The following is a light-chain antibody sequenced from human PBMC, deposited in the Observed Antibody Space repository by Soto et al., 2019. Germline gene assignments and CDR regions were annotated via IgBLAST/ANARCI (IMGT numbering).Light chain of an antibody. CDR1: QDISNF. J-gene: IGKJ4*01. Sequence: DIQMTQSPSSLSASVGDRVTITCQASQDISNFLNWYHQTPGKAPRLLIYAVSNLQPGVVSRFSGSGSGTDFTFTINSLQPEDIGTFYCQQYDKQPVTFGGGTKVEIK. V-gene: IGKV1-33*01. CDR2: AVS. CDR3: QQYDKQPVT.